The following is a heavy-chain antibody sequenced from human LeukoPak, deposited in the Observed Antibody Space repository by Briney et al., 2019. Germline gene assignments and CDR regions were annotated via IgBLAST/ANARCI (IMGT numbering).Heavy chain of an antibody. D-gene: IGHD2-8*01. CDR2: IRSKANSYAT. Sequence: GGSLRLSCAASGFTFSGSAMHWVRQASGKGLEWVGRIRSKANSYATAYAASVKGRFTISRDDSKNTAYLQMNSLKTEDTAVYYCTRHGGYCTNGVCYRDFDYWGQGTLVTVSS. V-gene: IGHV3-73*01. CDR1: GFTFSGSA. CDR3: TRHGGYCTNGVCYRDFDY. J-gene: IGHJ4*02.